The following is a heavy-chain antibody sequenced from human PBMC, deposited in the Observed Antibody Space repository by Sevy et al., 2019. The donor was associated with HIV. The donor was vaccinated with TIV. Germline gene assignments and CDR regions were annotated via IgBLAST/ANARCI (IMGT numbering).Heavy chain of an antibody. V-gene: IGHV3-21*01. Sequence: GGSLRLSCAASGFTLSDYTMNWVRQAPGKGLEWVSFITSTSSYKYYADSLKGRFTISRDNAKNSLYLQMNSLRAEDTAVYYCAREGYNWNPMEPYYGLDVWGQGTSVTVSS. J-gene: IGHJ6*02. CDR1: GFTLSDYT. D-gene: IGHD1-20*01. CDR3: AREGYNWNPMEPYYGLDV. CDR2: ITSTSSYK.